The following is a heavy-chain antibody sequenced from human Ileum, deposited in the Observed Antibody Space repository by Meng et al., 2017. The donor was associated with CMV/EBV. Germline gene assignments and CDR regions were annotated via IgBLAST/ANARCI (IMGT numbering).Heavy chain of an antibody. D-gene: IGHD2-15*01. V-gene: IGHV7-4-1*02. Sequence: CKASGYKFSRYAIKWVRQAPGRGLEYMGWINTNTENPTYAQGFTGRFVFSLDTSVTTAYVQINSLKAEDTAVYYCARGIEVGGGIEHWGQGTLVTVSS. CDR3: ARGIEVGGGIEH. CDR2: INTNTENP. CDR1: GYKFSRYA. J-gene: IGHJ1*01.